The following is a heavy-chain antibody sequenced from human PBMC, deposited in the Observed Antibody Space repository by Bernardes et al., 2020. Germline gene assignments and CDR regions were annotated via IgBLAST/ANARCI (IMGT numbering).Heavy chain of an antibody. CDR1: GFTFSSYA. Sequence: GGSLRLSCAASGFTFSSYAMSWVRQAPGKGLEWVSAISGSGGSTYYADSVKGRFTISRDNSKNTLYLQMNSLRAEDTAVYYCAKEGVYDSSGYYYPFDYWGQGTLVTVSS. D-gene: IGHD3-22*01. J-gene: IGHJ4*02. CDR3: AKEGVYDSSGYYYPFDY. CDR2: ISGSGGST. V-gene: IGHV3-23*01.